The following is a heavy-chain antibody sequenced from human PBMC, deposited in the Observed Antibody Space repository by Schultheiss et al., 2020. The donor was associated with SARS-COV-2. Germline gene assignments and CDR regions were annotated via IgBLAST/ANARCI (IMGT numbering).Heavy chain of an antibody. Sequence: GESLKISCAASGFTFSSYDMHWVRQATGKGLEWVSAIGTAGDTYYPGSVKGRFTISRENAKNTLYLQMNSLRAEDTAVYYCALARSSGWYQDDYWGQGTLVTVSS. CDR1: GFTFSSYD. V-gene: IGHV3-13*01. J-gene: IGHJ4*02. D-gene: IGHD6-19*01. CDR3: ALARSSGWYQDDY. CDR2: IGTAGDT.